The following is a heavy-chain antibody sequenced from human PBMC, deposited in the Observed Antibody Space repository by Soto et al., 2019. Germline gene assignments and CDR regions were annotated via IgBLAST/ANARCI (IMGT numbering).Heavy chain of an antibody. J-gene: IGHJ6*02. D-gene: IGHD6-19*01. Sequence: QVQLVQSGAEVKKPGASVTVSCKTSGYTFSNYGINWVRQAPGQGLEWMGWISGYNGNTNYAQTVQGRVTMTTDTSTGTVYMELRRLKSADTAIYYCSRFIMVGGWFDPNSCPGVDVWGQGTTVTVSS. V-gene: IGHV1-18*01. CDR3: SRFIMVGGWFDPNSCPGVDV. CDR1: GYTFSNYG. CDR2: ISGYNGNT.